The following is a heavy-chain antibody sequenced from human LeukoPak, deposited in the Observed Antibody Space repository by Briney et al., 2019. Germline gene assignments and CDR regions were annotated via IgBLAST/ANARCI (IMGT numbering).Heavy chain of an antibody. CDR1: GGSISSGGYY. J-gene: IGHJ3*02. CDR3: AGDSYGGNFDAFDI. CDR2: IYYSGST. D-gene: IGHD4-23*01. V-gene: IGHV4-31*03. Sequence: KPSETLSLTCTVSGGSISSGGYYWSWIRQHPGKGLEWIGYIYYSGSTYYNPSLKSRVTISVDTSKNQFSLKLSSVTAADTAVYYCAGDSYGGNFDAFDIWGQGTMVTVSS.